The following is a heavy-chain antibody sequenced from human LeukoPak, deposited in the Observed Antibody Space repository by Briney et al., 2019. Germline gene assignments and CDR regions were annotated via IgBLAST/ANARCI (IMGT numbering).Heavy chain of an antibody. Sequence: SETLSLTCIVSGGSTSNYYWSWIRQPAGKGLEWIGRIYATGSTNYNPSLKSRVTMSVDTSKNQFSLRLSSVTAADTAVYYCARGGPTTVTWGQGTLVTVSS. CDR3: ARGGPTTVT. D-gene: IGHD4-17*01. CDR2: IYATGST. V-gene: IGHV4-4*07. J-gene: IGHJ5*02. CDR1: GGSTSNYY.